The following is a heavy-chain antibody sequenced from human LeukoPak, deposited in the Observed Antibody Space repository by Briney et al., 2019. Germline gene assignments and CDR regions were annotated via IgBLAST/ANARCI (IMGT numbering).Heavy chain of an antibody. D-gene: IGHD3-22*01. CDR2: IHHSGNT. V-gene: IGHV4-38-2*02. J-gene: IGHJ4*02. CDR1: GYSLNTGYY. Sequence: SETLSLTCTVSGYSLNTGYYGGWVRQSPRKGLEWIGIIHHSGNTYYNPSLRSRVTVSLDASNNEFSLNLKSVTAADTAVYYCAGKYYYDSSGYFYVDWWGQGTLVTVSS. CDR3: AGKYYYDSSGYFYVDW.